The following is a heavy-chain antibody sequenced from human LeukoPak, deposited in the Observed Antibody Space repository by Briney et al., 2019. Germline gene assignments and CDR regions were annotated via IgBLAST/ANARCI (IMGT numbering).Heavy chain of an antibody. CDR1: GYTFISYA. V-gene: IGHV7-4-1*02. Sequence: ASVKVSCKASGYTFISYAINWVRQAPGQGLEWMGWINTNTGNPTYAQGLTGRFVFSLDTSVSTAYLQISSLKAEDTAVYYCAKESSSTADYYMDVWGKGTTVTVSS. J-gene: IGHJ6*03. D-gene: IGHD6-6*01. CDR3: AKESSSTADYYMDV. CDR2: INTNTGNP.